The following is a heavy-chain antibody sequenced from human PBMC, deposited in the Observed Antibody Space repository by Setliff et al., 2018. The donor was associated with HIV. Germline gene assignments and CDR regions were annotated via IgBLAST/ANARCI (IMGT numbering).Heavy chain of an antibody. CDR3: AKDSDFGGTTNWFDP. V-gene: IGHV1-2*06. CDR1: GYSFTGCW. J-gene: IGHJ5*02. D-gene: IGHD3-10*01. CDR2: INPHSGVT. Sequence: ASVKVSCKASGYSFTGCWMHWVRQAPGQGLEWMGRINPHSGVTNYAQKFQGRVTMTRDTSIATAYMDLSRLTSDDTAVYYCAKDSDFGGTTNWFDPWGQGTLVTVSS.